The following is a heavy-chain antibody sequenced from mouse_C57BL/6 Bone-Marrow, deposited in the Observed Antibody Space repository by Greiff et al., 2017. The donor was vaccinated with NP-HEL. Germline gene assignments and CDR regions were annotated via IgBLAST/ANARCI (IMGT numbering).Heavy chain of an antibody. D-gene: IGHD5-1*01. CDR3: ARARSTY. V-gene: IGHV1-50*01. J-gene: IGHJ3*01. Sequence: VQLQQPGAELVKPGASVKLSCKASGYTFTSYWMQWVKQRPGQGLEWIGEIDPSDSYTNYNQKFKGKATLTVDTSSSTAYMQLSSLTSEDSAVYYCARARSTYWGQGTLVTVSA. CDR2: IDPSDSYT. CDR1: GYTFTSYW.